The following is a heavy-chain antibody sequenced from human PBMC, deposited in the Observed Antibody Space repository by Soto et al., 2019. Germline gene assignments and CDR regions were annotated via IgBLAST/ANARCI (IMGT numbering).Heavy chain of an antibody. Sequence: SETLSLTCAVYGGSFSGYYWSWIRQPPGKGLEWIGEINHSGSTNYNPSLKSRVTISVDTSKNQFSLKLSSVTAADTAVYYCARKRTDLLPQYYGSVSYYINYYYGMDVWGQGSTVTVS. V-gene: IGHV4-34*01. CDR1: GGSFSGYY. J-gene: IGHJ6*02. CDR2: INHSGST. D-gene: IGHD3-10*01. CDR3: ARKRTDLLPQYYGSVSYYINYYYGMDV.